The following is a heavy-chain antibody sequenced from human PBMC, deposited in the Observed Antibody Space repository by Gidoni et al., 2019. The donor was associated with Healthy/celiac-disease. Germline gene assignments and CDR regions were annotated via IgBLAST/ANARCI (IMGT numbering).Heavy chain of an antibody. CDR1: GFTFSSYS. D-gene: IGHD3-10*01. CDR2: ISSSSSYI. J-gene: IGHJ4*02. V-gene: IGHV3-21*01. Sequence: EVQLVESGGGLVKPGGSLRLSCAASGFTFSSYSMNWVRQAPGKGLEWVSSISSSSSYIYYADSVKGRFTITRDNAKNSLYLQMNSLRAEDTAVYYCARGKRGSPVLVGYWGQGTLVTVSS. CDR3: ARGKRGSPVLVGY.